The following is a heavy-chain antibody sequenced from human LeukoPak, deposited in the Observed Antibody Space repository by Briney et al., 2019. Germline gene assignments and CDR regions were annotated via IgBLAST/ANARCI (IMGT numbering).Heavy chain of an antibody. D-gene: IGHD1-1*01. J-gene: IGHJ5*02. V-gene: IGHV5-51*01. CDR3: ARTPRYMGWFDP. CDR2: IYPGDSDT. CDR1: GYSFTTCW. Sequence: GESLKISCKGSGYSFTTCWIGWVRQMPGKGLEWMGIIYPGDSDTRYSPSFQGQVTFSADKSISTAYLQWSSLKASDTAMYYCARTPRYMGWFDPWGQGTLVTVSS.